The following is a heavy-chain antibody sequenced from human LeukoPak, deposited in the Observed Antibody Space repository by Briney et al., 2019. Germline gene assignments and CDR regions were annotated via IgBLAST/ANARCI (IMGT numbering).Heavy chain of an antibody. J-gene: IGHJ4*02. Sequence: ASVKVSCKASGYTFTSYAMNWVRQAPGQGLEWMGWINTNTGNPTYARGFTGRFVFSLDTSVSTAYLQISSLKAEDTAVYYCARAFDSGGYAPDDYWGQGTLVTVSS. CDR2: INTNTGNP. CDR3: ARAFDSGGYAPDDY. CDR1: GYTFTSYA. D-gene: IGHD6-19*01. V-gene: IGHV7-4-1*02.